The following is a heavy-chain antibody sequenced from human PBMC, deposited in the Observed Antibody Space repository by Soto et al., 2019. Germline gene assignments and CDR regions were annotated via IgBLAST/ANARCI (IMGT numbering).Heavy chain of an antibody. V-gene: IGHV1-69*12. J-gene: IGHJ6*01. CDR3: ARDKDRQQLGGNSDYSMDV. CDR1: GGTFRTSA. Sequence: QVQLVQSGAEVKKPGSSVKVSCKTSGGTFRTSAISWVRQAPGQGLEWMGGIMPVFPTPDYAQKFQGRVTITANESTGTAYMELSSLRSEDTAVYYCARDKDRQQLGGNSDYSMDVWGQGPTVTVSS. CDR2: IMPVFPTP. D-gene: IGHD1-1*01.